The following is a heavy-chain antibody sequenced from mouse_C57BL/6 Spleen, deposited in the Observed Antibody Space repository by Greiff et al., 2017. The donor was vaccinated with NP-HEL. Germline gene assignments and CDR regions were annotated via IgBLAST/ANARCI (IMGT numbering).Heavy chain of an antibody. Sequence: EVKLVESGPVLVKPGASVKMSCKASGYTFTDYYMNWVKQSHGKSLEWIGVINPYNGGTSYNQKFKGKATLTVDKSSSTAYMELNSLTSEDSAVYYCARRDDYDGYYAMDYWGQGTSVTVSS. CDR1: GYTFTDYY. CDR2: INPYNGGT. J-gene: IGHJ4*01. CDR3: ARRDDYDGYYAMDY. D-gene: IGHD2-4*01. V-gene: IGHV1-19*01.